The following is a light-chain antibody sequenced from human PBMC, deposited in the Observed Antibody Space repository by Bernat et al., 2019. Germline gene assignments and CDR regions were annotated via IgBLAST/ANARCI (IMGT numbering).Light chain of an antibody. CDR2: AAS. CDR3: QQTYTFPLT. V-gene: IGKV1-12*01. J-gene: IGKJ4*01. CDR1: HDIYNY. Sequence: DIQMTKSPSSVSASVGDRVTITCRASHDIYNYLAWYQRKPGKAPHLLIYAASSLQGGVPSRFRGSASGSNYTLTITSLQPEDLATYYCQQTYTFPLTFGGGTKVEIK.